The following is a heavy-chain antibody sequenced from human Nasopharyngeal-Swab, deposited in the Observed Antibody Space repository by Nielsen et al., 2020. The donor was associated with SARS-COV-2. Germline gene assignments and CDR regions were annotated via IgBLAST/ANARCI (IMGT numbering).Heavy chain of an antibody. CDR2: ISYDGGNK. D-gene: IGHD4-23*01. CDR1: GFTFSSYA. V-gene: IGHV3-30*04. J-gene: IGHJ3*02. Sequence: GGSLRLSCAASGFTFSSYAMNWVRQAPGKGLEWVAVISYDGGNKYYADSVKGRFTISRDNSKNTLYLQMNSLRAEDTAVYYCAKDHLQGGNYGDAFDIWGQGTMVTVSS. CDR3: AKDHLQGGNYGDAFDI.